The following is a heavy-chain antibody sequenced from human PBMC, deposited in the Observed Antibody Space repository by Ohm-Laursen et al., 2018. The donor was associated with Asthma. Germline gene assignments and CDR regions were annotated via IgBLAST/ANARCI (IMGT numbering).Heavy chain of an antibody. V-gene: IGHV1-46*01. CDR3: ARVLSYYDHSSYYDRIDY. D-gene: IGHD3-22*01. Sequence: GASVKVSCKASGYTFTGYYMHWVRQAPGQGLEWMGIINPSGGSTSYAQKFQGRVTMTRDTSTSTAYMELRGLRSDDTAVYYCARVLSYYDHSSYYDRIDYWGQGTLVTVSS. J-gene: IGHJ4*02. CDR1: GYTFTGYY. CDR2: INPSGGST.